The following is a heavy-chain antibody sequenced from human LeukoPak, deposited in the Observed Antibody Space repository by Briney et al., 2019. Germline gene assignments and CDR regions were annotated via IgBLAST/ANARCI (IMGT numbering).Heavy chain of an antibody. Sequence: SETLSLTCAVYGGSFSDHYWSWIRQPPGKGLEWIGEINHSGRTNYNLSLKRRVTISVDTSKNQFSLKLSSVTAAGTAVYYCASLRERSYYARGFDYWGQGTLVTVSS. CDR3: ASLRERSYYARGFDY. J-gene: IGHJ4*02. CDR2: INHSGRT. CDR1: GGSFSDHY. D-gene: IGHD1-26*01. V-gene: IGHV4-34*01.